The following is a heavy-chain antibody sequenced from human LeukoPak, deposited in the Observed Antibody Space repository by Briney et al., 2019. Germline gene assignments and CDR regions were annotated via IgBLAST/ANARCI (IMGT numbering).Heavy chain of an antibody. CDR1: GFTVSSNY. J-gene: IGHJ4*02. Sequence: GGSLRLSCAVSGFTVSSNYMSWVRQAPGKGLEWVSVIYTGGSTYSADSVKGRFTISRDSSKSTLFLQMNSLRAEDTALYYCASATEDLSYFDYWGQGTLVTVSS. V-gene: IGHV3-53*01. CDR2: IYTGGST. CDR3: ASATEDLSYFDY.